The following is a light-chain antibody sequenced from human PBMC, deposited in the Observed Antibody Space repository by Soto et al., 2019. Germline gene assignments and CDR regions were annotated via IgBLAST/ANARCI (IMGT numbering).Light chain of an antibody. J-gene: IGKJ4*01. CDR1: QSLGSTF. Sequence: EILLTQSPGTLSLSPGDRATLSCRASQSLGSTFLAWYQQKSGQSPRLLIYGASDRATDIPDRFSGSGSGADFTLTISRLEPEDVAVYFCQQYVTLPLSFGGGTKVEIK. CDR3: QQYVTLPLS. V-gene: IGKV3-20*01. CDR2: GAS.